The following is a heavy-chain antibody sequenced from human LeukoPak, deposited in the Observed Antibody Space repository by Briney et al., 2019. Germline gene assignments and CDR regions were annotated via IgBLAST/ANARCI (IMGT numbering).Heavy chain of an antibody. V-gene: IGHV4-30-4*01. J-gene: IGHJ5*02. D-gene: IGHD3-22*01. CDR2: MYYSGSN. CDR3: SRTYYYEIRIDP. CDR1: GVFISSGDCY. Sequence: SQTKSLTCTVSGVFISSGDCYWTWIREPPGKGLEWIAYMYYSGSNYYNPSLKRRVTISIDTSKTNFSLKLRTATAADTSVCYCSRTYYYEIRIDPWGQGTLVTVSS.